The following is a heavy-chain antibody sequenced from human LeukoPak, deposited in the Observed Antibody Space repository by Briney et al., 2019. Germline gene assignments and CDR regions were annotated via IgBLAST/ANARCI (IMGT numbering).Heavy chain of an antibody. CDR3: ATNRAGTYDRPFDI. V-gene: IGHV4-61*02. CDR2: IYSSGDT. CDR1: GGSISNGSVY. J-gene: IGHJ3*02. D-gene: IGHD1-26*01. Sequence: SETLSLTCTVSGGSISNGSVYWSWIRQPAGKGLEWIGRIYSSGDTNYNPSLKSRVTIDTSKNQFSLKLSSVTATDTAVYFCATNRAGTYDRPFDIWGQGTMVTVSS.